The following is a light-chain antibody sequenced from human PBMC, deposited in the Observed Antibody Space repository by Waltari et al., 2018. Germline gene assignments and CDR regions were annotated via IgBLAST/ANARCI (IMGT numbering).Light chain of an antibody. Sequence: QSALTQPASVSGSPGQSITMSCTGTSSDVGGYNYVSWYQQHPGKAPTLMIYDVNYRPSGVYNPFSGSKSGNSASLTISELQAEDEADYYCTSYTSSGIWVFGGGTKLAVL. V-gene: IGLV2-14*03. CDR3: TSYTSSGIWV. CDR2: DVN. J-gene: IGLJ3*02. CDR1: SSDVGGYNY.